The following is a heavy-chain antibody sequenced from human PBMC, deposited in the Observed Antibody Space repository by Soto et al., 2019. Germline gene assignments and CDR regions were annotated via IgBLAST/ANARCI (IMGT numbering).Heavy chain of an antibody. CDR3: ARDPCSSTSCYEHYGMDV. CDR1: GCSISSGGYY. J-gene: IGHJ6*02. Sequence: SETLSLTCTVSGCSISSGGYYWIWIRQHPGKGLEWIGYIYYSGSTYYNPSLKSRVTISVDTSKNQFSLKLSSVTAADTAVYYCARDPCSSTSCYEHYGMDVWGQGTTVTVSS. CDR2: IYYSGST. D-gene: IGHD2-2*01. V-gene: IGHV4-31*03.